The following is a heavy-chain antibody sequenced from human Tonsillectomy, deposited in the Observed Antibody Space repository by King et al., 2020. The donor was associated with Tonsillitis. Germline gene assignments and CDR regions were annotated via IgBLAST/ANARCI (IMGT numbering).Heavy chain of an antibody. CDR1: GFTFSGSA. Sequence: VQLVESGGGLVQPGGSLKLSCAASGFTFSGSAMHWVRQASGKGPEWVGRIRSKANSYATAYAASVKGRFTISRDDSKNTAYLQMNSLKTEDTAVYYCTRRPYSGSYYFDYWGQGTLVTVSS. J-gene: IGHJ4*02. D-gene: IGHD1-26*01. CDR2: IRSKANSYAT. CDR3: TRRPYSGSYYFDY. V-gene: IGHV3-73*02.